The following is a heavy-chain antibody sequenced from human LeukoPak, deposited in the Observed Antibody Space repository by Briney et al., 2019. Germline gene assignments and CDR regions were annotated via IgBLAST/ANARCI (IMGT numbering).Heavy chain of an antibody. J-gene: IGHJ4*02. D-gene: IGHD1-26*01. CDR2: IYHSGST. Sequence: SGTLSLTCTVSGGSISSGGYYWSWIRQPPGKGLEWIGYIYHSGSTYYNPSLKSRVTISVDRSKNQFSLKLSSVTAADTAVYYCARESGSYTYYFDYWGQGTLVTVSS. V-gene: IGHV4-30-2*01. CDR1: GGSISSGGYY. CDR3: ARESGSYTYYFDY.